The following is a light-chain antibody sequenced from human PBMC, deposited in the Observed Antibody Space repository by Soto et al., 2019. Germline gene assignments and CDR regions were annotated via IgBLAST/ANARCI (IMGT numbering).Light chain of an antibody. CDR3: QQYNNWPPMT. CDR2: GAS. J-gene: IGKJ3*01. Sequence: EIVMTQSPATLSVSPGERATLSCRASQSVSGNLAWYQQKPGQAPRLLIYGASTRATGIPARFSGSGSGTEFSLTISSLQSEDFAVYYCQQYNNWPPMTFGPGTKVDIK. CDR1: QSVSGN. V-gene: IGKV3-15*01.